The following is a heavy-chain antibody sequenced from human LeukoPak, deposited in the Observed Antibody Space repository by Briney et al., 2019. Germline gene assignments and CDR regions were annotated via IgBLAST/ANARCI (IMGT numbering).Heavy chain of an antibody. CDR1: GFTFSSYS. V-gene: IGHV3-21*01. Sequence: GGSLRLSCAASGFTFSSYSMNWVRQAPGKGLEWVSSISSSSSYIYYADSVKGRFTISRDNAKNSLYLQMNSLRAEDTAVYYCARELQQLWRPIDYWGQGTLVTVTS. D-gene: IGHD5-18*01. J-gene: IGHJ4*02. CDR3: ARELQQLWRPIDY. CDR2: ISSSSSYI.